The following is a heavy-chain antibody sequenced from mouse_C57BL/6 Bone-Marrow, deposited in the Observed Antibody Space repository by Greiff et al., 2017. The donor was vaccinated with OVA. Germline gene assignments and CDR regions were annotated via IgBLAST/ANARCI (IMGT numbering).Heavy chain of an antibody. CDR2: ISDGGSYT. V-gene: IGHV5-4*01. Sequence: EVKVVESGGGLVKPGGSLKLSCAASGFTFSSYAMSWVRQTPEKRLEWVATISDGGSYTYSPDNVKGRFTISRDNAKNNLYLQMSHLKSEDTAMYYCARELTGLYYYAMDYWGQGTSVTVSS. CDR3: ARELTGLYYYAMDY. J-gene: IGHJ4*01. D-gene: IGHD4-1*01. CDR1: GFTFSSYA.